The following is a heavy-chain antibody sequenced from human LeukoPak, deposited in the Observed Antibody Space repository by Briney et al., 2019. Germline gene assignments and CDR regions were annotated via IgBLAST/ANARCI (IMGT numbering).Heavy chain of an antibody. Sequence: SVKVSCKASGGTFSSYAISWVRQAPGQGLEWMGRIIPILGIANYAQKFQGRVTITADKSTSTAYMELSSLRSEDTAVYYCASYSCGSTSCLGASWFDPWGQGTLVTVSS. CDR2: IIPILGIA. CDR3: ASYSCGSTSCLGASWFDP. D-gene: IGHD2-2*01. J-gene: IGHJ5*02. CDR1: GGTFSSYA. V-gene: IGHV1-69*04.